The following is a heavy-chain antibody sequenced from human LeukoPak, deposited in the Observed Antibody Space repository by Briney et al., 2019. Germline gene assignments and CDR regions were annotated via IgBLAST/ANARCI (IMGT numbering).Heavy chain of an antibody. J-gene: IGHJ4*02. CDR2: INHSGST. CDR1: GGSFSGYY. CDR3: ARGYYEEDY. D-gene: IGHD1-26*01. V-gene: IGHV4-34*01. Sequence: PSETLSLTCAVYGGSFSGYYWSWIRQPPGKGLEWIGGINHSGSTNYNPSLKSRVTISVDTSKNQFSLKLSSVTAADTAVNYCARGYYEEDYWGQGTLVTVSS.